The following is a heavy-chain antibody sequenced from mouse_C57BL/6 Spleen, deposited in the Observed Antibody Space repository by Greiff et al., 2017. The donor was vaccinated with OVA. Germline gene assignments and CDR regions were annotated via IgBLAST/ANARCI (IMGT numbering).Heavy chain of an antibody. D-gene: IGHD6-2*01. CDR1: GYTFTSYR. V-gene: IGHV1-64*01. CDR3: ATLVPDV. Sequence: QVQLQQPGAELVKPGASVKLSCKASGYTFTSYRMHWVKQRPGQGLEWIGMIHPNSGSPNSNEKFNIKATFTADKSSSTAYMQLSSLTSADSAVYYCATLVPDVWGTGTTVTVSS. CDR2: IHPNSGSP. J-gene: IGHJ1*03.